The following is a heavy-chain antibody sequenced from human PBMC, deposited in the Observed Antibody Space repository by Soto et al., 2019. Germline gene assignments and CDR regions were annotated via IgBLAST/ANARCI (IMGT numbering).Heavy chain of an antibody. V-gene: IGHV1-8*01. J-gene: IGHJ5*02. D-gene: IGHD4-17*01. CDR3: ARGIKYGAYSRWFDP. CDR2: MNPNSGNT. Sequence: QVQLVQSGAEVKKPGASVKVSCKASGYTFTSCDINWVRQATGHGLEYLGWMNPNSGNTGYVQKFQGRVTMTRDTSISTAYMELSSLRSEHSAVYFCARGIKYGAYSRWFDPWGQGTLVTVSS. CDR1: GYTFTSCD.